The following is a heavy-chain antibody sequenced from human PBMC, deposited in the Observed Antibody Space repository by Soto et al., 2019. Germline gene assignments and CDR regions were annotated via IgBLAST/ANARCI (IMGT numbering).Heavy chain of an antibody. CDR2: IYSGGST. D-gene: IGHD2-8*01. V-gene: IGHV3-53*04. J-gene: IGHJ3*02. Sequence: GGSLRLSCAASGFTVSSNYMSWVRQAPWKGLEWVSVIYSGGSTYYADSVKGRFTISRHNSKNTLYLQMNSLRAEDTAVYYCARANPYCTNGVCYSNDAFDIWGQGTMVTVSS. CDR1: GFTVSSNY. CDR3: ARANPYCTNGVCYSNDAFDI.